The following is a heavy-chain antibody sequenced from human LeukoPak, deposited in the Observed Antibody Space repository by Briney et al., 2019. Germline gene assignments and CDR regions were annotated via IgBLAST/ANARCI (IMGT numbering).Heavy chain of an antibody. CDR1: GFTFSSFW. J-gene: IGHJ4*02. D-gene: IGHD5-12*01. V-gene: IGHV3-7*01. CDR3: ARESFSGYDSELFDY. Sequence: PGGSLRLSCAASGFTFSSFWMSWVRQAPRKGLEWVANIKQDGSEKYYVASVKGRFTISRDNAKNSLYLQMNSLRAEDTAVYYCARESFSGYDSELFDYWGQGTLVTVSS. CDR2: IKQDGSEK.